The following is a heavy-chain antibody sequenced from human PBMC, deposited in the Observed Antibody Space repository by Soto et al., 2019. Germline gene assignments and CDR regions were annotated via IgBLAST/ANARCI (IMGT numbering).Heavy chain of an antibody. J-gene: IGHJ6*02. CDR3: ARERGGYYYDSSGYSQDYYGMDV. CDR2: ISAYNGNT. CDR1: GYTFTSYG. D-gene: IGHD3-22*01. V-gene: IGHV1-18*01. Sequence: QVQLVQSGAEVKKPGASVKVSCKASGYTFTSYGISWVRQAPGQGLEWMGWISAYNGNTNYAQKPQGRVTMTTNTSTSTAYTELRSLRSDDTAVYYCARERGGYYYDSSGYSQDYYGMDVWGQGTTVTVSS.